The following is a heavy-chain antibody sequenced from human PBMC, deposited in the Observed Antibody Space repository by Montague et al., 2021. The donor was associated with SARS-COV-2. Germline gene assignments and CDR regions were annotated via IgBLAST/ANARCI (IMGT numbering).Heavy chain of an antibody. J-gene: IGHJ6*02. CDR1: SGSISSREW. CDR3: GGTWVYFSPVDV. CDR2: IHQSESGXT. Sequence: SETLSLTCAVSSGSISSREWWSWVRQPPGKGLEWIGEIHQSESGXTNXNPSLKGRVTISIDQSKNYFSLNLTSMTAADTAVYYCGGTWVYFSPVDVWGQGTTVIVSS. V-gene: IGHV4-4*02. D-gene: IGHD3-3*01.